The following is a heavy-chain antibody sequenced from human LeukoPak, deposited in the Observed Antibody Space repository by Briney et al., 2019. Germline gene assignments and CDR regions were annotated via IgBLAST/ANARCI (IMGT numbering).Heavy chain of an antibody. V-gene: IGHV3-48*01. CDR1: GFTFSSYS. J-gene: IGHJ4*02. CDR2: ISSGSSTI. Sequence: PGGSLRLSCAASGFTFSSYSMNWVHQAPGKGLEWVSYISSGSSTISYADSVKGRFTISRDNAKNSLYLQMNSLRAEDTAVYYCARETLLDYWGQGTLVTVSS. CDR3: ARETLLDY.